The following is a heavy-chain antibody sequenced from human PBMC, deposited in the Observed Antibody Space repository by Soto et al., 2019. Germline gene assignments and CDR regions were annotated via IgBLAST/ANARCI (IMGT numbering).Heavy chain of an antibody. V-gene: IGHV3-48*03. CDR1: GFTFSSYE. J-gene: IGHJ4*02. CDR3: ARDRGGYHRGYQYDY. D-gene: IGHD3-3*01. Sequence: PGGSLRLSCAASGFTFSSYEMNLVRQSPGKGLEWVSYISISGSTIYYADSVKGRFTISRDNAKNSLYLQMNSLRAEDTAVYYCARDRGGYHRGYQYDYWGQGTLITVS. CDR2: ISISGSTI.